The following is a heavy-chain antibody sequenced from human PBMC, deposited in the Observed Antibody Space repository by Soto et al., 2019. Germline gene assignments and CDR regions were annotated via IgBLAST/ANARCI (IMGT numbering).Heavy chain of an antibody. CDR2: MSGSGGYT. V-gene: IGHV3-23*01. D-gene: IGHD2-2*01. J-gene: IGHJ4*02. Sequence: EVQLLESGGGLVQPGGSLRLSCAASGFTFSSYAMSWVRQAPGKGLEWVSSMSGSGGYTYYADSVEGRCAISRDNSKNTLSLQMADLRAEDTAVYYCATFRFCTSTSCYGREGGFWGQGTLVTVSS. CDR3: ATFRFCTSTSCYGREGGF. CDR1: GFTFSSYA.